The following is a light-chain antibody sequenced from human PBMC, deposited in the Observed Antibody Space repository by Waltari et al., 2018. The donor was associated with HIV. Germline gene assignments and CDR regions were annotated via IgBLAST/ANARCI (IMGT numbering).Light chain of an antibody. CDR2: SNN. J-gene: IGLJ1*01. Sequence: QSVLTQPPSASGTSGQRVTISCSGSISNIGRHTVNWYQQLPGTAPKLLIYSNNQRPSGVPDRLSGSKSGTSASLAISGLQSEDEADYYCAAWDDRLNGYVFGTGTKVTVL. CDR3: AAWDDRLNGYV. CDR1: ISNIGRHT. V-gene: IGLV1-44*01.